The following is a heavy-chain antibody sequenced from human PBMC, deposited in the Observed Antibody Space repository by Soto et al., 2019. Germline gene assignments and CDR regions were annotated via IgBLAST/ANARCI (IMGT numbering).Heavy chain of an antibody. CDR1: GYAFTTYG. D-gene: IGHD1-1*01. V-gene: IGHV1-18*01. J-gene: IGHJ4*02. CDR3: ARGRYGDY. Sequence: QVHLVQSGAEVKKPGASVKVSCKGSGYAFTTYGINWVRQAPGQGLGWMGWISAHNGNTNHAQKLQRRVTVTRDTSTSTAYMELRSLRSDDTAAYYCARGRYGDYWGQGALVTVSS. CDR2: ISAHNGNT.